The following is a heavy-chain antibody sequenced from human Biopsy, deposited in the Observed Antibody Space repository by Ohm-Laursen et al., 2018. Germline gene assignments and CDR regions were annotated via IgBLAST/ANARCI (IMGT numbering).Heavy chain of an antibody. Sequence: QTLSLTCAVYGGSFSDYYWSWIRQPPGKGLEWIGEINHRGYTDYNASLKGRVSISVDTSKNQLSLNLTSVTAADTAVFYCARSGQWARYYFDYWGHGTLVTVSP. CDR3: ARSGQWARYYFDY. CDR1: GGSFSDYY. CDR2: INHRGYT. J-gene: IGHJ4*01. V-gene: IGHV4-34*01. D-gene: IGHD6-19*01.